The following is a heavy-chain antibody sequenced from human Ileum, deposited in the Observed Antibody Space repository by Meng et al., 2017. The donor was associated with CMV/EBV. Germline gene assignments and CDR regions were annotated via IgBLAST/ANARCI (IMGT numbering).Heavy chain of an antibody. Sequence: QQWGECRLMATELLSPACVLYGWSFTAYHLTLIRQSRGKGLEWIGEINPSGPFNYNPTLKSRVTLSMNMSKNQSSLRLSSVTAADTGVYYCTRANIAARWKHFQFWGQGTLVTVSS. CDR2: INPSGPF. CDR3: TRANIAARWKHFQF. CDR1: GWSFTAYH. D-gene: IGHD6-6*01. J-gene: IGHJ1*01. V-gene: IGHV4-34*01.